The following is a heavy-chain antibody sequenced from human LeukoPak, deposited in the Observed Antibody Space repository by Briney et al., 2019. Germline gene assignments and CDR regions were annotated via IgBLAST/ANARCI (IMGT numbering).Heavy chain of an antibody. V-gene: IGHV3-30*18. D-gene: IGHD6-13*01. CDR1: GFSFSSYG. CDR2: ISYDRSSK. CDR3: AKAPVRSSWSDY. J-gene: IGHJ4*02. Sequence: GRSLRLSCAASGFSFSSYGMHWVCQAPGKGLEWVAVISYDRSSKYYADSVKGRFTISRDNSKNTLYLQMNSLRAEDTAVYYCAKAPVRSSWSDYWGQGTLVTVSS.